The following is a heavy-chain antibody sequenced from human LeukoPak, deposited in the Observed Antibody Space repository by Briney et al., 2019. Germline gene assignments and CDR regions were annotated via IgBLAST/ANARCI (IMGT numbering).Heavy chain of an antibody. CDR3: AKPATSILIYFDS. V-gene: IGHV3-49*03. J-gene: IGHJ4*02. Sequence: GGSLRLSCTASGFTFADYLMSWIRQAPGKGLEWVGFIRSKTYGGTTEYAASVKGRFTISRDDSKSIAYLQMNSLETEDTAVYYCAKPATSILIYFDSWGQGTLVTVSS. CDR2: IRSKTYGGTT. CDR1: GFTFADYL. D-gene: IGHD2-2*01.